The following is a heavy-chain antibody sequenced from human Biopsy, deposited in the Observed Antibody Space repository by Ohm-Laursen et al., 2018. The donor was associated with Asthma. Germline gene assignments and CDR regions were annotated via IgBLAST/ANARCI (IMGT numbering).Heavy chain of an antibody. Sequence: ASVKVSCKASGDSFSNYAISWVRQAPEQGLEWMGGLIPVLGTPDHAQMFEGRVTITADESTSTAYMEPSSLSSEDTAVYYCARGYSGSDRIVYYYSGLEVWGQGTTVTVSS. CDR1: GDSFSNYA. CDR2: LIPVLGTP. D-gene: IGHD5-12*01. V-gene: IGHV1-69*13. CDR3: ARGYSGSDRIVYYYSGLEV. J-gene: IGHJ6*02.